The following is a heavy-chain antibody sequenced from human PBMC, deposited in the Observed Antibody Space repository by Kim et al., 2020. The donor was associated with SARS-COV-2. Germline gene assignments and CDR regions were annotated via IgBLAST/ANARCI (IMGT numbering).Heavy chain of an antibody. CDR1: GFTFDDYA. Sequence: GGSLRLSCAASGFTFDDYAMHWVRQAPGKGLEWVSLISGDGGSTYYADSVKGRFTISRDNSKNSLYLQMNSLRTEDTALYYCAKDKGYCSGDNCYGDYYYGMDVWGQGTTVTVSS. CDR2: ISGDGGST. D-gene: IGHD2-15*01. V-gene: IGHV3-43*02. CDR3: AKDKGYCSGDNCYGDYYYGMDV. J-gene: IGHJ6*02.